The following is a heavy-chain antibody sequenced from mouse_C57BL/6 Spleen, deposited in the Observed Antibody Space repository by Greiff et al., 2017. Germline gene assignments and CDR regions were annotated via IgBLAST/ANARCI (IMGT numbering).Heavy chain of an antibody. Sequence: EVMLVESGGGLVKPGGSLKLSCAASGFTFSDYGMHWVRQAPEKGLEWVAYISSGSSTIYYADTVKGRFTISRDNAKNTLFLQMTSLRSEDTAMYYCARREYYGSKDYAMDYWGQGTSVTVSS. CDR3: ARREYYGSKDYAMDY. D-gene: IGHD1-1*01. V-gene: IGHV5-17*01. CDR1: GFTFSDYG. J-gene: IGHJ4*01. CDR2: ISSGSSTI.